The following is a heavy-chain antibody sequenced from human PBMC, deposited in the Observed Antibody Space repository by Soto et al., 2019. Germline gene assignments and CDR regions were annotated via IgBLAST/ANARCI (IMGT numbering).Heavy chain of an antibody. CDR3: ARRLYGDYDY. Sequence: ASVKVSCKASGYSFTTSGITWVRQAPGQGLEWMGWISTYNGNTNYAQKLQDRVTLTTDTSTSTAYMELRSLRSDDTAVYYCARRLYGDYDYWGQGXLVTVYS. D-gene: IGHD4-17*01. CDR1: GYSFTTSG. CDR2: ISTYNGNT. J-gene: IGHJ4*02. V-gene: IGHV1-18*01.